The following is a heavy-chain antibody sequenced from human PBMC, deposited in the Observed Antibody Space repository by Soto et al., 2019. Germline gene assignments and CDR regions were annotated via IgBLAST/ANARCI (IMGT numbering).Heavy chain of an antibody. V-gene: IGHV4-31*03. J-gene: IGHJ4*02. Sequence: SETLSLTCTVSGGSISSGGYYWSWIRQHPGKGLEWIGYIYYSGSTYYNPSLKSRVTISVDTSKNQFSLKLSSVTAADTAVYYCARTRTLEGDYYFDYWGQGTLVTVSS. CDR1: GGSISSGGYY. CDR2: IYYSGST. D-gene: IGHD2-21*02. CDR3: ARTRTLEGDYYFDY.